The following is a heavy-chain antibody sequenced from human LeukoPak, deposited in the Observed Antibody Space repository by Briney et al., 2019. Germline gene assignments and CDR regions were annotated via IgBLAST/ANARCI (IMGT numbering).Heavy chain of an antibody. CDR3: ARVGGYSYGLERYYYYMDV. V-gene: IGHV1-18*01. CDR1: GYTFTSYG. Sequence: GASVRVSCXASGYTFTSYGISWVRQAPGQGLEWMGWISAYNGNTNYAQKLQGRVTMTTDTSTSTAYMELRSLRSDDTAVYYCARVGGYSYGLERYYYYMDVWSKGTTVTVSS. J-gene: IGHJ6*03. CDR2: ISAYNGNT. D-gene: IGHD5-18*01.